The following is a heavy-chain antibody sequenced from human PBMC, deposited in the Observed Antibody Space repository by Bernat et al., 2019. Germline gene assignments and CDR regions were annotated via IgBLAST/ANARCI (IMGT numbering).Heavy chain of an antibody. CDR3: ARASAEWLFNYYYYYMDV. Sequence: QLQLQESGPGLVKPSETLSLTCTVSGGSISSSSYYWGWIRQPPGKGLEWIGSIYYSGSTYYNPSLKSRVTISVDTSKNQFSLKLSSVTAADTAVYYCARASAEWLFNYYYYYMDVWGKGTTVTVSS. D-gene: IGHD3-3*01. J-gene: IGHJ6*03. V-gene: IGHV4-39*01. CDR2: IYYSGST. CDR1: GGSISSSSYY.